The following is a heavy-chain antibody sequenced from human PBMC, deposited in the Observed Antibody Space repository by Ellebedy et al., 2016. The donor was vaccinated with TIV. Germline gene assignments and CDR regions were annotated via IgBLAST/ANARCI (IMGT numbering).Heavy chain of an antibody. D-gene: IGHD3-22*01. CDR3: WRIVYYDSSGYLSDY. CDR2: ISVYHDNT. V-gene: IGHV1-18*04. CDR1: GYTFTRYD. J-gene: IGHJ4*02. Sequence: AASVKVSCKASGYTFTRYDLSWLRHAPGQGPAWMGWISVYHDNTNYSQKFQGRVTMTTDTSTSTAYMELRSLRSDDTAVYYCWRIVYYDSSGYLSDYWGQGTLVTVSS.